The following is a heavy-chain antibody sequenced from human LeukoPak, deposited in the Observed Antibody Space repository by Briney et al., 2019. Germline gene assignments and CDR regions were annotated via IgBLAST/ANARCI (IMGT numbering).Heavy chain of an antibody. Sequence: SETLSLTCTVSGGSISSSSYYWGWIRQPPGKGLEWIGSIYYSGSTYYNPSLKSRVTISVDTSKNQFSLKLSSVTAADTAVYYCARDSYYDSFHFDYWGQGTLVTVSS. D-gene: IGHD3-22*01. V-gene: IGHV4-39*07. CDR3: ARDSYYDSFHFDY. CDR2: IYYSGST. J-gene: IGHJ4*02. CDR1: GGSISSSSYY.